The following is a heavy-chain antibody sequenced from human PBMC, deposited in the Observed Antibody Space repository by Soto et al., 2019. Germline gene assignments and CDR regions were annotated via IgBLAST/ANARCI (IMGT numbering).Heavy chain of an antibody. Sequence: GGSLRLSCAASVFTFSSYSMNWVRQAPGKGLEWVSSISSSSSYIYYADSVKGRFTISRDNAKNSLYLQMNSLRAEDTAVYYCATSTSCYGLCYYYGMDVWGQGTTVTVSS. CDR3: ATSTSCYGLCYYYGMDV. CDR1: VFTFSSYS. D-gene: IGHD2-2*01. J-gene: IGHJ6*02. V-gene: IGHV3-21*01. CDR2: ISSSSSYI.